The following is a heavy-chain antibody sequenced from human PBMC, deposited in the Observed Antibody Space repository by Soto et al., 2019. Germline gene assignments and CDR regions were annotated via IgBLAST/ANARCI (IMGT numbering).Heavy chain of an antibody. D-gene: IGHD6-13*01. CDR2: ISSSGSTI. CDR3: ARRASSSWYAFDY. CDR1: GFTFSSYE. J-gene: IGHJ4*02. Sequence: GGSLRLSCAASGFTFSSYEMNWVRQAPGKGLEWVSYISSSGSTIYYADSVKGRFTISRDNAKNSLYLQMNSLRAEDTAVYYCARRASSSWYAFDYWGQGTLVTVSS. V-gene: IGHV3-48*03.